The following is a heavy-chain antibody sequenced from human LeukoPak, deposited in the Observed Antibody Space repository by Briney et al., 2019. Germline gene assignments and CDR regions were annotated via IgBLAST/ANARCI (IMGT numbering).Heavy chain of an antibody. CDR3: ARAKRNGFDI. CDR1: GFTFSNYS. J-gene: IGHJ3*02. V-gene: IGHV3-48*01. CDR2: IRSSSSTI. Sequence: GDLRLSCEASGFTFSNYSMNWVRQAPGKGLEWVSYIRSSSSTIYYADSVKGRFTISRDNAKNSLYLQMNSLRAEDTAVYYCARAKRNGFDIWGQGTMVTVSS.